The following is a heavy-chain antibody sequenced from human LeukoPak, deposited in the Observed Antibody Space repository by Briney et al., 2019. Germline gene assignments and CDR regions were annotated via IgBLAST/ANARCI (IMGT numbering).Heavy chain of an antibody. V-gene: IGHV4-34*01. CDR2: INHSGST. CDR1: GGSFSGYY. Sequence: SETLSLTCAVYGGSFSGYYWSWLRQPPGKGLEWIGEINHSGSTNYNPSLKSRVTISVDTSKNQFSLKLSSVTAADTAVYYCASFFGGTAGFNWGQGTLVTVSS. D-gene: IGHD1-1*01. J-gene: IGHJ4*02. CDR3: ASFFGGTAGFN.